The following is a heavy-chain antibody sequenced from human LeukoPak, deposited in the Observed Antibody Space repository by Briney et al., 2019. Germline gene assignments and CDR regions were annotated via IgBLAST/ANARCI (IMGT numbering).Heavy chain of an antibody. CDR2: ISSSSSYI. J-gene: IGHJ4*02. CDR1: GFTFSSYS. D-gene: IGHD6-6*01. V-gene: IGHV3-21*01. CDR3: ARGGSSGSFDY. Sequence: GGSLRLSCAASGFTFSSYSMNWVREAPGKGLEWVSSISSSSSYIYYADSVKGRFTISRDNAKNSLYLQMNSLRAEDTAVYYCARGGSSGSFDYWGQGTLVTVSS.